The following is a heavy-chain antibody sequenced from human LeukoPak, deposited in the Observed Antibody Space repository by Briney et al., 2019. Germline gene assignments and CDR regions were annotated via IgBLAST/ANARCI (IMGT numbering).Heavy chain of an antibody. V-gene: IGHV4-30-4*08. Sequence: SQTLSLTCTVSGGSISSGDYYWSWIRQPPGKGLEWIGYIYYSGSTYYNPSLKSRVTISVDTSKNQFSLKPSSVTAADTAVYYCAREPPARPYAFDIWGQGTMVTVSS. CDR1: GGSISSGDYY. D-gene: IGHD1-14*01. CDR3: AREPPARPYAFDI. J-gene: IGHJ3*02. CDR2: IYYSGST.